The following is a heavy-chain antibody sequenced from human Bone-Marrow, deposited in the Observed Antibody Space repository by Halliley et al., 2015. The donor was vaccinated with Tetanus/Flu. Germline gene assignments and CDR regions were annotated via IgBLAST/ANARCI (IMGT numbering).Heavy chain of an antibody. V-gene: IGHV1-46*01. Sequence: IINPSSGSTSYTQKFQDRVTMTKDTSTSPVYMELSSLRSEDTAVYYCARVSPESDYDRRLSQDDYWGQGTLVTVSS. CDR2: INPSSGST. CDR3: ARVSPESDYDRRLSQDDY. J-gene: IGHJ4*02. D-gene: IGHD3-22*01.